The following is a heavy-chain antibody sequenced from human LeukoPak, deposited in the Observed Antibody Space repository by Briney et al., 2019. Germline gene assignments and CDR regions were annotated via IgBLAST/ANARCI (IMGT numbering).Heavy chain of an antibody. CDR2: ISASGGST. CDR3: AKVMKGSERLTMVRGVIIKTAGLYYMDV. J-gene: IGHJ6*03. Sequence: GGSLRLSCAASGFTLSGYAMSWVRQAPGKGLEWVSSISASGGSTNYADSVKGRFTISRDNSKNTVYLQMNSLRAEDTAVYYCAKVMKGSERLTMVRGVIIKTAGLYYMDVWGKGTTVTVSS. V-gene: IGHV3-23*01. D-gene: IGHD3-10*01. CDR1: GFTLSGYA.